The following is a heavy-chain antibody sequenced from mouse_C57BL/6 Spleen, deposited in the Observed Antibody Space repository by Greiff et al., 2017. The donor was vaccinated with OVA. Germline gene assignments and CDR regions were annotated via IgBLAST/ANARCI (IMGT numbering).Heavy chain of an antibody. J-gene: IGHJ4*01. V-gene: IGHV5-16*01. Sequence: EVQVVESAGGLVQPGSSMKLSCTASGFTFSDYYMAWVRQVPEKGLEWVANINYDGSSTYYLDSLKSRFIISRDNAKNILYLQMSSLKSEDTATYYCARDGGFYDGYTVGAMDYWGQGTSVTVSS. CDR1: GFTFSDYY. CDR3: ARDGGFYDGYTVGAMDY. CDR2: INYDGSST. D-gene: IGHD2-3*01.